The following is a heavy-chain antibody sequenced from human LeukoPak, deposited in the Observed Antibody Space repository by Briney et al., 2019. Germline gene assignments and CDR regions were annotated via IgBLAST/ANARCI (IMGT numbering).Heavy chain of an antibody. D-gene: IGHD3-22*01. Sequence: GGSLRLSCAASGFTFNTYTMNWVRQAPGKGLEWVSSISRSGNYIYYADSVRGRFTISRDNAKNSLYLQMNSLRAEDTAVYYCARHVVAVGFDYWGQGTPVTVSS. CDR2: ISRSGNYI. CDR3: ARHVVAVGFDY. V-gene: IGHV3-21*01. J-gene: IGHJ4*02. CDR1: GFTFNTYT.